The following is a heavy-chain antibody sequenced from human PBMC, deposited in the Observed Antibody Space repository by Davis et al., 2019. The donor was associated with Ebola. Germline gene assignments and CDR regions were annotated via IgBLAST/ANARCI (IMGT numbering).Heavy chain of an antibody. V-gene: IGHV4-39*07. D-gene: IGHD3-10*01. CDR1: GGSISNSFYN. CDR3: ARGPHYYASGSYYDY. J-gene: IGHJ4*02. Sequence: MPGGSLRLSCTVSGGSISNSFYNWGWIRQPPGKGLEWIGSIYYSGTTNYNPSLKSRVTISLDASKNQFSLKLTSVTAGDTAMYYCARGPHYYASGSYYDYWGQGSLVTVSS. CDR2: IYYSGTT.